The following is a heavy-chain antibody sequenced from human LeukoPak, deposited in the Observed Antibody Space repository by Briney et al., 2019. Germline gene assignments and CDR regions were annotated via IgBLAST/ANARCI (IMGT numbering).Heavy chain of an antibody. Sequence: SVKVSCKASGDTFSSYAISWVQQAPGQGLEWIGRIIPIFGTANYAQKFQGRVTITTDESTSTAYMELSSLISEDTAVYYCAILGLYDLGAFDIWGQGTMVTVSS. J-gene: IGHJ3*02. CDR2: IIPIFGTA. CDR1: GDTFSSYA. D-gene: IGHD3-16*01. CDR3: AILGLYDLGAFDI. V-gene: IGHV1-69*05.